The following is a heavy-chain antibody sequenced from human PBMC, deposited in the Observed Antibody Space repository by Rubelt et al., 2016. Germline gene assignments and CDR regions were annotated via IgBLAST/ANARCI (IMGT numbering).Heavy chain of an antibody. CDR1: EFIFSTYD. V-gene: IGHV3-13*01. J-gene: IGHJ6*02. Sequence: GGSLRLSCAASEFIFSTYDMHWVRQTTGKRLEWVSSIGTAGDTHYADSVKGRVTISRENAKNSLYLQMNTLRPGDTAVYYCARESFTVVDGVYYYYGMDDWGQGTTVTVSS. D-gene: IGHD4-23*01. CDR3: ARESFTVVDGVYYYYGMDD. CDR2: IGTAGDT.